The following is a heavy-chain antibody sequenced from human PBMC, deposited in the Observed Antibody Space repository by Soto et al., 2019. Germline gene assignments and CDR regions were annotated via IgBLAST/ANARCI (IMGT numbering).Heavy chain of an antibody. J-gene: IGHJ1*01. CDR1: GYTFTSYG. D-gene: IGHD3-9*01. CDR3: ARVDLYYDILIGYYA. V-gene: IGHV1-18*01. Sequence: ASVKVSCKASGYTFTSYGISWVRQAPGQGLEWMGWISAYNGNTNYVQKLQGRVTMTTDTSTSTAYMELRSLRSDDTAVYYCARVDLYYDILIGYYAWGQGTLVTVSS. CDR2: ISAYNGNT.